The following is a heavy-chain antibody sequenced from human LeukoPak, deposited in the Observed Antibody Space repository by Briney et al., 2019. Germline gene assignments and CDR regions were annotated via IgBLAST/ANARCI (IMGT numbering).Heavy chain of an antibody. V-gene: IGHV1-69*05. J-gene: IGHJ4*02. D-gene: IGHD3-22*01. CDR1: GGTFSRYA. Sequence: SVKVSCKASGGTFSRYAISWVRQAPGQGLEWMGGIIPIFGTANYAQKFQGRVTITTDESTSTAYMELSSLRSEDTAVYYCASALSYYDRSGYQDRPNDYWGQGTLVTVSS. CDR2: IIPIFGTA. CDR3: ASALSYYDRSGYQDRPNDY.